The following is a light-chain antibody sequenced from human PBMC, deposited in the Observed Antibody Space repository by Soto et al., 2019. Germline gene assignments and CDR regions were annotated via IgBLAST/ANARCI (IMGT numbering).Light chain of an antibody. CDR1: QSVSYH. J-gene: IGKJ4*01. V-gene: IGKV3-11*01. CDR2: DAS. CDR3: QQRSRWPALT. Sequence: EVILTQSPANLSLSARESATLSCRASQSVSYHLAWYQQKPGQAPRLLIYDASNRAPGIPPRFSGSGSGTDFTLTIRSLEPEDSAIYYCQQRSRWPALTFGGGTKVEI.